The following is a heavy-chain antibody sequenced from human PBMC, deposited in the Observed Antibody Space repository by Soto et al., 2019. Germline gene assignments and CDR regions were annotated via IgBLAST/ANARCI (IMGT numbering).Heavy chain of an antibody. V-gene: IGHV3-7*04. D-gene: IGHD2-2*01. CDR2: IREDGREK. J-gene: IGHJ4*02. Sequence: GGALRLSCVGSGFTLCRNLMTWVRQAPGKGLEWGGNIREDGREKKYVDSVKGRFTISRDNAKNSLYLQMNSLGAEDTAVYYCAREIVVARGASYFDYWGPGTLVTVSS. CDR1: GFTLCRNL. CDR3: AREIVVARGASYFDY.